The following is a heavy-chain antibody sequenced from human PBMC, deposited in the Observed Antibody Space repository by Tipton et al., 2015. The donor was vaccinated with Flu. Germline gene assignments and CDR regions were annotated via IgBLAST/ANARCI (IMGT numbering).Heavy chain of an antibody. V-gene: IGHV5-51*01. J-gene: IGHJ4*02. CDR2: IFPGDSDT. Sequence: QLVQSGAEVKKPGESLKISCKASGYSFTSHWIDWVRQMPGKGLEWMGIIFPGDSDTRYSPSFQGQVTISADKSLNTAYLQWSSLKALDTAMYYCALEGYGGSMYSFDYWGQGTLVTVSS. D-gene: IGHD4-23*01. CDR3: ALEGYGGSMYSFDY. CDR1: GYSFTSHW.